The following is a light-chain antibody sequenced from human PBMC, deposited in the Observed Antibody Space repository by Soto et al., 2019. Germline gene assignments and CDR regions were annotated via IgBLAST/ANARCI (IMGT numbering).Light chain of an antibody. J-gene: IGLJ1*01. Sequence: QSALTQPASVSGSPGQSITISCTGTSSDVGDYNYVSWYQHHPGKAPKLIIYEVNNRPSGVSNRFSGSKSGNTASLTISGLQAEDEADYYCSSYTSSSILYVFGTGTKVTVL. CDR1: SSDVGDYNY. CDR2: EVN. CDR3: SSYTSSSILYV. V-gene: IGLV2-14*01.